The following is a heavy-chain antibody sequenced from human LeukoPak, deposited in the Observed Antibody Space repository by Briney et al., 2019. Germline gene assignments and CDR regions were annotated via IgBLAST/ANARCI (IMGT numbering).Heavy chain of an antibody. CDR3: ARAQWRTYSYYYMDV. V-gene: IGHV3-53*01. CDR2: IYSGGST. CDR1: GFTVSFNY. J-gene: IGHJ6*03. D-gene: IGHD6-19*01. Sequence: GGSLRLSCAASGFTVSFNYMSWVRQAPGKGLEWISVIYSGGSTYYADTVKGRFTISRDDSKNALYLQMNSLRAEDTAIYYCARAQWRTYSYYYMDVWGKGTTVTVSS.